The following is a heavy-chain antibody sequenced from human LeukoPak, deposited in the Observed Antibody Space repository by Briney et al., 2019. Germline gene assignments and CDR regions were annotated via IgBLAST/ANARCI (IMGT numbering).Heavy chain of an antibody. CDR1: GGSISSYY. CDR2: IYTSGST. CDR3: ARCRDYYDSSGYYGDDAFDI. J-gene: IGHJ3*02. D-gene: IGHD3-22*01. Sequence: SETLSLTCTVSGGSISSYYWSWIRQPAGKGLEWIGRIYTSGSTNYNPSLKSRVTISVDTSKNQFSLKLSSVTAADTAVYYCARCRDYYDSSGYYGDDAFDIWGQGTMVTVSS. V-gene: IGHV4-4*07.